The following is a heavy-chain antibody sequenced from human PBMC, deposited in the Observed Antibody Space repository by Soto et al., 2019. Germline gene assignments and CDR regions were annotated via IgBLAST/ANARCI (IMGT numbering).Heavy chain of an antibody. CDR2: IYYSGST. CDR1: GGSISSYY. CDR3: ARVPLTLGYSYGFDY. Sequence: PSETLSLTCTVSGGSISSYYWSWIRQPPGKGLEWIGYIYYSGSTNYNPSLKSRVTISVDTSKNQFSLKLSSVTAADTAVYYCARVPLTLGYSYGFDYWGQGTLVT. J-gene: IGHJ4*02. D-gene: IGHD5-18*01. V-gene: IGHV4-59*01.